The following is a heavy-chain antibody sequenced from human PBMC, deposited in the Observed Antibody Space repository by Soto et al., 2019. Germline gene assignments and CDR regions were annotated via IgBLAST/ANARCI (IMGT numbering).Heavy chain of an antibody. CDR3: AYLPCSGGSCYWSSFSRMDV. CDR2: IYWDDDK. V-gene: IGHV2-5*02. J-gene: IGHJ6*04. D-gene: IGHD2-15*01. CDR1: GFSLSTSGVG. Sequence: QITLKESGPTLVKPTQTLTLTCTFSGFSLSTSGVGVAWIRQPPGKALEWLALIYWDDDKRYRPSLESRLTIPQDTSKHQVVLTMTNMDYVDTATYYCAYLPCSGGSCYWSSFSRMDVWGKGTTVTVSS.